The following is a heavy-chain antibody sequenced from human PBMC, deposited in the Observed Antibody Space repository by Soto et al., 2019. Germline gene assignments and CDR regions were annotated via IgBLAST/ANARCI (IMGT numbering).Heavy chain of an antibody. Sequence: QVQLVQSGAEEKKPGASVKVSCKASGYTFTSYAVRWVRQAPGQRLEWMGWINAGNGNTKYSQKFQGRVTITRDTSASTAYMELSSLRSEDTAVYYCARSIVVVTALDYWGQGTLVTVSS. V-gene: IGHV1-3*05. CDR3: ARSIVVVTALDY. D-gene: IGHD2-21*02. CDR1: GYTFTSYA. CDR2: INAGNGNT. J-gene: IGHJ4*02.